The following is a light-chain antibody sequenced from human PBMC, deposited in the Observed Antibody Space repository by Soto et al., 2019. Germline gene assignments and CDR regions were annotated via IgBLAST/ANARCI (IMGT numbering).Light chain of an antibody. V-gene: IGKV3-20*01. CDR3: QPYAQT. J-gene: IGKJ1*01. CDR2: GVS. CDR1: QSVSSNY. Sequence: EIVLTQSPGTLSLSPGERATLSCRASQSVSSNYLAWYQQKPGQAPRLLIYGVSTRATGIPDRFSGSGSGTDFTLTISSLEPEDFAVYYCQPYAQTFGQGTKVDIK.